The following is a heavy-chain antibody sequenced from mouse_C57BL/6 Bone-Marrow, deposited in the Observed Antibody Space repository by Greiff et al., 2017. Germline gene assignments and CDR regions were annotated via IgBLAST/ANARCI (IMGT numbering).Heavy chain of an antibody. Sequence: VQLQQPGAELVKPGASVKMSCKASGYTFTSYWITWVKQRPGQGLEWIGDIYPGSGSTNYNEKFKSKATLTVDTSPSTAYMQLSSLTSEDSAVYYCARGDDGYYDWYFDVWGTGTTVTVSS. V-gene: IGHV1-55*01. CDR3: ARGDDGYYDWYFDV. CDR2: IYPGSGST. J-gene: IGHJ1*03. CDR1: GYTFTSYW. D-gene: IGHD2-3*01.